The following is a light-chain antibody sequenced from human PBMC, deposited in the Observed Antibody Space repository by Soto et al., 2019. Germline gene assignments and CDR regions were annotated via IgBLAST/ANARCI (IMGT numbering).Light chain of an antibody. CDR3: QQFAISTT. CDR1: QSVERW. CDR2: DAS. V-gene: IGKV1-5*02. Sequence: IRMTQSPPTPSAFVGDRVTAIRRASQSVERWMAWYQQKPGKAPSLLIFDASTLHSGVPSRFSGSGSGTDFTLTISSLQPDDFAAYYCQQFAISTTFGQGTKVDI. J-gene: IGKJ1*01.